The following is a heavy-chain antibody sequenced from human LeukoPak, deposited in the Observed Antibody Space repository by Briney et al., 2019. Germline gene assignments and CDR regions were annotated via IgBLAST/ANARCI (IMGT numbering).Heavy chain of an antibody. CDR2: INPNSGGT. CDR3: ARDNEYCSGGSCFTD. Sequence: ASVKVSCKASGGTFSSYAISWVRQAPGQGLEWMGRINPNSGGTNYAQKFQGRVTMTRDTSISTAYMELSRLRSDDTAVYYCARDNEYCSGGSCFTDWGQGTLVTVSS. CDR1: GGTFSSYA. D-gene: IGHD2-15*01. V-gene: IGHV1-2*06. J-gene: IGHJ4*02.